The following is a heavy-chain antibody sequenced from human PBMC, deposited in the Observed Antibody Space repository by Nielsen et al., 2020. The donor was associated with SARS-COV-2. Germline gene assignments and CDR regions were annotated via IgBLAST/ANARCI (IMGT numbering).Heavy chain of an antibody. CDR1: GGSISSYY. CDR2: IYYSGST. Sequence: GSLRLSCTVSGGSISSYYWGWIRQPPGKGLEWIGSIYYSGSTYYNPSLKSRVTISVDTSKNQFSLKLSSVTAADTAVYYCASGYDYGDYPFYYWGQGTLVTVSS. V-gene: IGHV4-39*01. J-gene: IGHJ4*02. CDR3: ASGYDYGDYPFYY. D-gene: IGHD4-17*01.